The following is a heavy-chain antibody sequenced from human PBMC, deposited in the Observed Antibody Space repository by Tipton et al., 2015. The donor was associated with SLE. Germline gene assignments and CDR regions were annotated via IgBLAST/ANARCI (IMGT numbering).Heavy chain of an antibody. J-gene: IGHJ3*02. CDR1: GGSISRHY. CDR2: INHGGST. V-gene: IGHV4-59*11. Sequence: TLSLTCTVSGGSISRHYWSWIRQSPGKGLEWIGEINHGGSTNYNPSLKSRVTISVDTSKNQFSLKLSSVTAADTAVYYCAQAHLWGSYRYASDIWGQGTMVTVSS. D-gene: IGHD3-16*02. CDR3: AQAHLWGSYRYASDI.